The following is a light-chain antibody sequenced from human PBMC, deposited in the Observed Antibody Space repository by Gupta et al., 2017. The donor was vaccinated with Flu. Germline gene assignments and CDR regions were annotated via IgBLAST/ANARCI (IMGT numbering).Light chain of an antibody. Sequence: IQLTQSPSFLVSSVGDRVTITCRASQGISNYLDWYQQKPGKAPKLLIYAASNLQSRVPSRFSGSGSGTEFTLTISSLQPEDFATYYCQQHNSHPVTFGQGTKVEIK. J-gene: IGKJ1*01. CDR1: QGISNY. CDR3: QQHNSHPVT. V-gene: IGKV1-9*01. CDR2: AAS.